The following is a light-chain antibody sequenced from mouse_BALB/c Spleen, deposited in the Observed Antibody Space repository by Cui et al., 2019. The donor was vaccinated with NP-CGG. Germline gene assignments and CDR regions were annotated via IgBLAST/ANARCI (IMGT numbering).Light chain of an antibody. J-gene: IGLJ1*01. CDR2: GTN. CDR3: ALWYSNHWV. CDR1: TGAVTTSNY. Sequence: QAVVTQESALTTSPGETVTITCRSSTGAVTTSNYANWVQEKPDHLFTGLIGGTNNRAPGVPARFSGSLIGGKAALTITGAQTADETIYFCALWYSNHWVFGGGTKLTVL. V-gene: IGLV1*01.